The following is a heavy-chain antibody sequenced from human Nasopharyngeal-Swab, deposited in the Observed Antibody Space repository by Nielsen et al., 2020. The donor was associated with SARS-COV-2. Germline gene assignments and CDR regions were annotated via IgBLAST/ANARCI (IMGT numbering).Heavy chain of an antibody. V-gene: IGHV7-4-1*02. J-gene: IGHJ4*02. CDR2: INTNTGNP. CDR3: ARGYGSGFHDY. Sequence: WVRQAPGQGLEWMGWINTNTGNPTYAQGFTGRFVFSLDTSVSTAYLQISSLKAEDTAVYYCARGYGSGFHDYWGQGTLVTVSS. D-gene: IGHD6-19*01.